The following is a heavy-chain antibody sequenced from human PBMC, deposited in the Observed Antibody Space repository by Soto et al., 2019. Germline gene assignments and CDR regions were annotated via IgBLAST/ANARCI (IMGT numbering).Heavy chain of an antibody. Sequence: LRLSCAASGFTFSSYWMHWVRQALGKGLVWASRIYGDGGNTAYADSVKGRFTISRDNAKDTVYLQMNSLRAEDTAVYYCVRSGGYCSGGNCYPHFDYWGQGTLVTVSS. D-gene: IGHD2-15*01. V-gene: IGHV3-74*01. J-gene: IGHJ4*02. CDR3: VRSGGYCSGGNCYPHFDY. CDR2: IYGDGGNT. CDR1: GFTFSSYW.